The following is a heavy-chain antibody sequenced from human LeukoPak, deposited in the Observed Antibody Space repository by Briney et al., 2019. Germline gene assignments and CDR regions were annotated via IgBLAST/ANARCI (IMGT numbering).Heavy chain of an antibody. D-gene: IGHD6-13*01. CDR1: GGTLSSYA. Sequence: SVKVSCKASGGTLSSYAISWVRQAPGQGLEWMGGIIPIFGTANYAQKFQGRVTITADKSTSTAYMELSSLRSEDTAVYYCARVAAADPYNWFDPWGQGTLVTVSS. CDR3: ARVAAADPYNWFDP. V-gene: IGHV1-69*06. J-gene: IGHJ5*02. CDR2: IIPIFGTA.